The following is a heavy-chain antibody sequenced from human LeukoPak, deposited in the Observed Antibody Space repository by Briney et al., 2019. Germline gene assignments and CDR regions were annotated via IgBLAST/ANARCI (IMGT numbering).Heavy chain of an antibody. V-gene: IGHV3-30*04. J-gene: IGHJ3*01. Sequence: PGGSLRLSCAASGFRLNGYAMHWVRQPPGTGLEWVAVISMDGSQQYYADSVKGRFTISRDNSKNTLYLQMNSLRSEDTSVYYCAREVYSYALDALDLWGQGTMVTVSS. D-gene: IGHD2-2*01. CDR1: GFRLNGYA. CDR3: AREVYSYALDALDL. CDR2: ISMDGSQQ.